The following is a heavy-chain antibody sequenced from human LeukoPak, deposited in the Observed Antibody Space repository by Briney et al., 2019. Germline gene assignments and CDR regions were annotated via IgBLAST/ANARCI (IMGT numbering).Heavy chain of an antibody. Sequence: PGGSLRLSCAASGFTFSDYYMTWIRQAPGKGLEWVSFIGSGGSTTYYADSVKGRFTISRDNAKNSLYLQMSSLRAEDTAVYYCARDLSGPSPDPYALDMWGQGTMVTVSS. CDR3: ARDLSGPSPDPYALDM. CDR2: IGSGGSTT. CDR1: GFTFSDYY. V-gene: IGHV3-11*01. J-gene: IGHJ3*02.